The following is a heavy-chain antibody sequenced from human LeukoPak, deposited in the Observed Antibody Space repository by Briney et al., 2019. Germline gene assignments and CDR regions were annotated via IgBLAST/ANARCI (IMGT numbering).Heavy chain of an antibody. V-gene: IGHV3-48*03. CDR3: AREDSLGGYKYFDY. D-gene: IGHD5-24*01. CDR1: GFTFSSHE. J-gene: IGHJ4*02. Sequence: PGGSLRLSCAASGFTFSSHEMNWGRQAPGKGLEWVSYISDSGSPIYYADSVKGRFTISRDNAKNTLYLQMNSLRAEDTAVYYCAREDSLGGYKYFDYWGQGTLVTVSS. CDR2: ISDSGSPI.